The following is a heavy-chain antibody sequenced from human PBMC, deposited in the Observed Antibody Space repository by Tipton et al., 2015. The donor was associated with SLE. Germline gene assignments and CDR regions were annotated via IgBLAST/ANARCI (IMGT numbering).Heavy chain of an antibody. V-gene: IGHV4-34*09. CDR1: GGSISSHY. CDR3: ARAAHNNWGSLYYFDY. J-gene: IGHJ4*02. D-gene: IGHD7-27*01. CDR2: INHSGST. Sequence: TLSLTCTVSGGSISSHYWSWIRQPPGKGLEWIGEINHSGSTNYNPSLKSRVTISVDTSKNQFSLKLSSVTAADTAVYYCARAAHNNWGSLYYFDYWGQGTLVTVSS.